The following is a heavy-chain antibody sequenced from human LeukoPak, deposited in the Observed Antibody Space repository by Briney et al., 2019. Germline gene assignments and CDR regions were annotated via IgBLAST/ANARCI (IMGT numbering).Heavy chain of an antibody. CDR2: INPTGGDT. D-gene: IGHD1-26*01. V-gene: IGHV1-46*01. CDR3: VRDLLAGYDY. Sequence: ASVKVSCKASGYIFITYYIHWVRQAAGQGRDWMGVINPTGGDTSYAQQFQGRVTMTRETSTSTVYMELSSRRFEGTAVYYCVRDLLAGYDYWGQGTLVTVSS. CDR1: GYIFITYY. J-gene: IGHJ4*02.